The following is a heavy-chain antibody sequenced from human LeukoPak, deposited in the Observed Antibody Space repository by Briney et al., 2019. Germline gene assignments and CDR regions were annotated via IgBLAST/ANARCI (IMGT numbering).Heavy chain of an antibody. CDR1: GFTFSDYY. CDR2: ISGSGSTI. D-gene: IGHD1-26*01. Sequence: GGSRRLSCAASGFTFSDYYMSWIRQSPGKGLEWVSYISGSGSTIYYADSVKGRFTISRDNAKNSLYLQMNSLRAEDTAVYYCARVAATYYFDYWGQGTLVTVSS. J-gene: IGHJ4*02. V-gene: IGHV3-11*01. CDR3: ARVAATYYFDY.